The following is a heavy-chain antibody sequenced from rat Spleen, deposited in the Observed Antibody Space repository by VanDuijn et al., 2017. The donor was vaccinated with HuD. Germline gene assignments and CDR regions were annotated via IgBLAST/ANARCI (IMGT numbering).Heavy chain of an antibody. D-gene: IGHD1-7*01. CDR1: GFIFSDYY. V-gene: IGHV5-7*01. Sequence: EVQLVESDGGLVQPGRSLKLSCAASGFIFSDYYMAWVRQAPKKGLEWVATISYDGSSTYYRDSVKGRFTISRDNAKSTLYLQMDSLRSEDTATYFCTRNDYVVDYWGQGVMVTVSS. CDR2: ISYDGSST. J-gene: IGHJ2*01. CDR3: TRNDYVVDY.